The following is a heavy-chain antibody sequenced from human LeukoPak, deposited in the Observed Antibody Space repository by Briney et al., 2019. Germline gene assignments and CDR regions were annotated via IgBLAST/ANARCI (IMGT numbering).Heavy chain of an antibody. CDR3: ARVKTGYSNHYYYYGMDV. D-gene: IGHD4-11*01. J-gene: IGHJ6*02. Sequence: GGSLRLPCAASGFTFISYWMNWVRKAPGKGLLWVSLINNDGRTTTYADSVKGRFTISRDNAKNTLYLQMNILRTEDTAVYYCARVKTGYSNHYYYYGMDVWGQGTTVTVSS. V-gene: IGHV3-74*03. CDR1: GFTFISYW. CDR2: INNDGRTT.